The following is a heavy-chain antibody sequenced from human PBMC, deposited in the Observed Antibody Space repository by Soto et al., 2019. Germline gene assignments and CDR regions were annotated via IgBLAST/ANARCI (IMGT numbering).Heavy chain of an antibody. CDR2: VFTSGNT. CDR3: VRSFFYDNTAYHSSDAFDI. D-gene: IGHD3-22*01. CDR1: GGSISSYY. V-gene: IGHV4-4*07. J-gene: IGHJ3*02. Sequence: SETLSLTCTVSGGSISSYYWSWIRQPAGKGLEWIGRVFTSGNTNDNPSLQSRVTMSVDTSKNQFSLKLSSVAAADTAVYYCVRSFFYDNTAYHSSDAFDIWGQGTMVTVSS.